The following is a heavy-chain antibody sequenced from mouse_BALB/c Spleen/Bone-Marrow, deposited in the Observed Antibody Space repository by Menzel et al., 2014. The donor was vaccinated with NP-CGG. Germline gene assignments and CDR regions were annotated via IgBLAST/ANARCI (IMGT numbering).Heavy chain of an antibody. CDR1: GFTFSNYW. Sequence: EVKLVESGGGLVQPGGSMKLSCVASGFTFSNYWMNWARQSPEKGLEWVAEIRLKSNNYATHYAESVKGRFTISRDDSKSSVFLQMNGLRAEDTGIYYCTRRGRGYAMEHRGQGTPVTGS. CDR2: IRLKSNNYAT. V-gene: IGHV6-6*02. CDR3: TRRGRGYAMEH. J-gene: IGHJ4*01.